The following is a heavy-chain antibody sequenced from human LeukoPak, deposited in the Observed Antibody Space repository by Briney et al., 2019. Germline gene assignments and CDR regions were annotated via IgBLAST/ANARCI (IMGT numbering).Heavy chain of an antibody. D-gene: IGHD5-18*01. CDR1: GFTFSTYY. J-gene: IGHJ3*02. CDR3: ARGPHSALDTDDAFDI. CDR2: ISISSSYI. Sequence: NAGGSLRLSCAASGFTFSTYYMNWVRQAPGKGLEWVSFISISSSYIYYADSVKGRFTISRDNAKNSLYLQMNSLRAEDTAVYYCARGPHSALDTDDAFDIWGQGTMVTVSS. V-gene: IGHV3-21*06.